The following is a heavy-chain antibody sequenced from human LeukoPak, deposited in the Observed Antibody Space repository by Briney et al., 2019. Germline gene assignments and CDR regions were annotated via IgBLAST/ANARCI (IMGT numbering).Heavy chain of an antibody. CDR3: ARGAPPDS. V-gene: IGHV4-31*03. Sequence: SQTLSLTCIVSGASFNTGDYYWNWIRQHPGKGLEWIGYIYNSGSTYYNPSLKSRVTISVDTSKNHFSLRLTSVAAADSAVYYCARGAPPDSWGQGTLVTVSS. CDR2: IYNSGST. CDR1: GASFNTGDYY. J-gene: IGHJ4*02.